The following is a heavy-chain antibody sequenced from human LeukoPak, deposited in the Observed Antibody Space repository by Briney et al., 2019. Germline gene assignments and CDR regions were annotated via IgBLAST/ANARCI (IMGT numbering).Heavy chain of an antibody. CDR3: ARDFRGGWSDY. CDR1: GFTFSNYG. Sequence: GGSLRLSCAASGFTFSNYGMHWVRQAPGKGLEWVAVIYNDGSKTYYADSVKGRITIARDDSRKMVYLQMNTLRAEDTAVYYCARDFRGGWSDYWGQGTLVTVSS. D-gene: IGHD6-19*01. V-gene: IGHV3-33*01. CDR2: IYNDGSKT. J-gene: IGHJ4*02.